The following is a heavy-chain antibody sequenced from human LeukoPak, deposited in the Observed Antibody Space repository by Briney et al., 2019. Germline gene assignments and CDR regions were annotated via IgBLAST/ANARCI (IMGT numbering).Heavy chain of an antibody. D-gene: IGHD3-22*01. V-gene: IGHV4-34*01. CDR1: GGSFSGYY. Sequence: PSETLSLTCAVYGGSFSGYYWNWIRQPPGKRLEWIGEINHSGSTNYNPSLKSRVTISVDTSKNQFSLKLSSVTAADTAVYYCAKSNGYGLIDIWGQGTMVTVSS. CDR2: INHSGST. J-gene: IGHJ3*02. CDR3: AKSNGYGLIDI.